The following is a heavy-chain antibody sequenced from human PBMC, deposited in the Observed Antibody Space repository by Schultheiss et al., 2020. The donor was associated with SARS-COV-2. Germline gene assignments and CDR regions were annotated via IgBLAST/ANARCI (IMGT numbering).Heavy chain of an antibody. CDR3: AKGGYVSYYYYMDV. J-gene: IGHJ6*03. Sequence: GGSLRLSCAASGFTFSSYGMHWVRQAPGKGMEWVSVIYSGGSTYYADSVKGRFTISRDNSKNTLYLQMNSLRAEDTAVYYCAKGGYVSYYYYMDVWGKGTTVTVSS. CDR2: IYSGGST. D-gene: IGHD1-1*01. V-gene: IGHV3-NL1*01. CDR1: GFTFSSYG.